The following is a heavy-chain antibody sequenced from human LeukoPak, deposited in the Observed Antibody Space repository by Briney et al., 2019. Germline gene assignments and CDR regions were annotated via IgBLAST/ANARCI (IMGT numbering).Heavy chain of an antibody. CDR2: ITGSGDST. J-gene: IGHJ4*02. CDR3: AKDPFGDY. Sequence: GGSLRLSCTASGFTFSNYAMTWVRQAPGRGLEWVSAITGSGDSTYYAGSVKGRFTISRDTSKNALYLQMNSLRAEDTAVYYCAKDPFGDYWGQGTLVTVSS. CDR1: GFTFSNYA. D-gene: IGHD3-16*01. V-gene: IGHV3-23*01.